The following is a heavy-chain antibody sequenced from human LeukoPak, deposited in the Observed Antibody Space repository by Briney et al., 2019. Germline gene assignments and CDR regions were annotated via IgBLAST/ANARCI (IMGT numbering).Heavy chain of an antibody. Sequence: PSETLSLTCTVSGGSISSSSYYWGWIRQPPGKGLEWIGSIYYSGSTYYNPSLKSRVTISVDTSKNQFSLKLSSVTAADTAVYYCARLLHSSGWAGLIGYYYYGMDVWGQGTTVTVSS. V-gene: IGHV4-39*01. D-gene: IGHD6-19*01. CDR2: IYYSGST. J-gene: IGHJ6*02. CDR1: GGSISSSSYY. CDR3: ARLLHSSGWAGLIGYYYYGMDV.